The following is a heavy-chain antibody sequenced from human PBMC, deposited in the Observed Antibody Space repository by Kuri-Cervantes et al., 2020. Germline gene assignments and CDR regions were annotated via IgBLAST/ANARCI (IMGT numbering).Heavy chain of an antibody. CDR1: GFTFSSYS. CDR2: ISSDGTNK. D-gene: IGHD1-26*01. Sequence: GESLKISCAASGFTFSSYSMNWVRQAPGKGLEWVAIISSDGTNKYYADSVKGRFTISRDNSKNTLYLQLNFLRAEDAAVYYCARGILGATTSGFYLDYWGQGTKVTVSS. V-gene: IGHV3-30*03. J-gene: IGHJ4*02. CDR3: ARGILGATTSGFYLDY.